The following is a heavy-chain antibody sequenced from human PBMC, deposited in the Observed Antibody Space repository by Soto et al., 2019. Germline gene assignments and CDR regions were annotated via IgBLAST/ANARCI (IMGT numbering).Heavy chain of an antibody. V-gene: IGHV1-2*04. Sequence: ASVKVSCKASGYTFTGYYMHWVRQAPGQGIEWMGWINPNSGGTNYAQKFQGWVTMTRDTSISTAYMELSRLRSDDTAVYYCARDISYSSSWYNWFDPWGQGTLVTVSS. CDR3: ARDISYSSSWYNWFDP. CDR2: INPNSGGT. D-gene: IGHD6-13*01. J-gene: IGHJ5*02. CDR1: GYTFTGYY.